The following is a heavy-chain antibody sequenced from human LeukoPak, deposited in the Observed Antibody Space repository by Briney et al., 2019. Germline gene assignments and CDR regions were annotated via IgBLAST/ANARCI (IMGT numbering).Heavy chain of an antibody. CDR1: GFIFSNYG. V-gene: IGHV3-30*03. J-gene: IGHJ4*02. CDR3: ARGVVPAAFDY. D-gene: IGHD2-2*01. CDR2: ISYDGSNK. Sequence: GGSLRLSCAASGFIFSNYGMHWVRQAPGKGLEWVAVISYDGSNKYYADSVKGRFTISRDNSKNTLYVQINSLRPDDTAVYYCARGVVPAAFDYWGQGTLVTVSS.